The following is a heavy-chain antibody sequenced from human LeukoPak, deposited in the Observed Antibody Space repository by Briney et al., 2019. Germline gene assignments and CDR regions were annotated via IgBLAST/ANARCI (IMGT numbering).Heavy chain of an antibody. V-gene: IGHV4-31*03. CDR2: IYYSGST. J-gene: IGHJ5*02. D-gene: IGHD3-22*01. CDR3: ARVPGAPNYYDSSGYPGWFDP. CDR1: GGSISSGGYY. Sequence: SETLSLTCTVSGGSISSGGYYWSWIRQHPGKGLEWIGYIYYSGSTYYNPSLKSRVTISVDTSKNQLSLKLSSVTAADTAVYYCARVPGAPNYYDSSGYPGWFDPWGQGTLVTVSS.